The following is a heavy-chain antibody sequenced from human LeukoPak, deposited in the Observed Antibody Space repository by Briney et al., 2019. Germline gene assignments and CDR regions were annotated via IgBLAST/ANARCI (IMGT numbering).Heavy chain of an antibody. Sequence: GASVKVSCKASGGTFISYAISWVRQAPGQGLEWMGGIIPIFGTANYAQKFQGRVTITTDESTSTAYLELSSLRSEDTAVYYCARDHYYDSSGYYKPRYWYFDLWGRGTLVTVSS. J-gene: IGHJ2*01. CDR1: GGTFISYA. CDR3: ARDHYYDSSGYYKPRYWYFDL. D-gene: IGHD3-22*01. V-gene: IGHV1-69*05. CDR2: IIPIFGTA.